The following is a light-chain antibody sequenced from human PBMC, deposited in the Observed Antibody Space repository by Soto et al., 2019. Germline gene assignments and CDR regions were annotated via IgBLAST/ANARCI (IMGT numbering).Light chain of an antibody. CDR2: AAS. J-gene: IGKJ1*01. CDR3: QQKGA. CDR1: QSISSY. V-gene: IGKV1-39*01. Sequence: DIQMTQSPSSLSASVGDRVTITCRASQSISSYLNWYQQKPGKAPKLLIYAASSLQSGVPSRFSGSGSGTEFTLTISSLQPDDFATYYCQQKGAFGQGTKVDI.